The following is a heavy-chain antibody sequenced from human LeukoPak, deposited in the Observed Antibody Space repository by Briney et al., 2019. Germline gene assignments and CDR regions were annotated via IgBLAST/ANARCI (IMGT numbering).Heavy chain of an antibody. V-gene: IGHV3-11*06. CDR1: GFTFSDYY. D-gene: IGHD3-9*01. CDR2: ISSSSSYT. Sequence: GGSLRLSCAASGFTFSDYYMSWIRQAPGKGLEWVSYISSSSSYTNYADSVKSRFTIFRDNAKNSLYLQVNSLRAEDTAVYYCARGLRYFDWSSDYWGQGTLVTVSS. J-gene: IGHJ4*02. CDR3: ARGLRYFDWSSDY.